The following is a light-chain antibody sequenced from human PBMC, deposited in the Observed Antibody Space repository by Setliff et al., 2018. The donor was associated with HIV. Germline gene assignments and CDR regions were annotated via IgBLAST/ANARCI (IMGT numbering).Light chain of an antibody. J-gene: IGLJ1*01. V-gene: IGLV2-14*01. CDR3: SSYTSSGTRV. CDR1: SSDVGGYNY. CDR2: EVS. Sequence: QSALTQPPSVSGSPGQSITISCTGASSDVGGYNYVSWYQQHPGKAPKLMIYEVSTRPSGVSNRFSGSKSGNMASLTISGLQAEDEADYYCSSYTSSGTRVFGTGTKVTVL.